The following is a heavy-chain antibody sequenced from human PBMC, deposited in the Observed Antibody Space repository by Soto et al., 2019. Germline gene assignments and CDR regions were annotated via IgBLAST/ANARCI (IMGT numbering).Heavy chain of an antibody. CDR3: ARHVRQFRIAAAGGWFDP. CDR2: IYYSGST. D-gene: IGHD6-13*01. CDR1: AGSISSSSYY. Sequence: SETLSLTGTVSAGSISSSSYYWGWIRQPPGKGLEWIGSIYYSGSTYYNPSLTSRVTISVDTSKNQFSQKLSSVTAADTAVYYCARHVRQFRIAAAGGWFDPWGQGTLVTVSS. J-gene: IGHJ5*02. V-gene: IGHV4-39*01.